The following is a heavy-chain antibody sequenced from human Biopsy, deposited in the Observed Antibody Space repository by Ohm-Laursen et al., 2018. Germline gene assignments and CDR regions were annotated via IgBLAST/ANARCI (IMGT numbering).Heavy chain of an antibody. CDR2: ISGNSDII. J-gene: IGHJ5*01. CDR1: GFTFSSYP. D-gene: IGHD3-10*01. Sequence: GSLRLSCTASGFTFSSYPMTWFRQAPGKGLEWVSTISGNSDIIYDTDSVKGRFTISRDNSKNTLYLQMNSLRAADTAIYFCATELLPPGVGGPWLDSWGQGTPVTVSS. CDR3: ATELLPPGVGGPWLDS. V-gene: IGHV3-23*01.